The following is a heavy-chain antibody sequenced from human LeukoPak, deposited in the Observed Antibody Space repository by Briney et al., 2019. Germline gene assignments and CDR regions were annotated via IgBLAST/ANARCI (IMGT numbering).Heavy chain of an antibody. CDR2: IYSGGST. J-gene: IGHJ4*02. D-gene: IGHD2-21*02. CDR1: EFSVGSNY. CDR3: AKDPGDDIDY. V-gene: IGHV3-66*01. Sequence: GGSLRLSCAASEFSVGSNYMTWVRQAPGKGLEWVSLIYSGGSTYYADSVKGRFTISRDNSKNTLYLQMNSLRAEDTAVYYCAKDPGDDIDYWGQGTLVTVSS.